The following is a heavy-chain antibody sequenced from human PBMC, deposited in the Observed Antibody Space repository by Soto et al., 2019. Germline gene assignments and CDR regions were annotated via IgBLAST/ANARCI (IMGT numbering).Heavy chain of an antibody. V-gene: IGHV3-74*01. CDR1: GFTFSNYW. CDR3: ARGDCVGCTCYSLAGSFYYYMDV. CDR2: INSDGSVS. Sequence: EVQLVESGGGLVQPGGSLRLSCAASGFTFSNYWMYWVRQAPGKGLVWVSRINSDGSVSSYADSVKGRLTISRDNVKNTLYLQMDSLRAEDTAVYYCARGDCVGCTCYSLAGSFYYYMDVWGKGTTVTVFS. D-gene: IGHD2-15*01. J-gene: IGHJ6*03.